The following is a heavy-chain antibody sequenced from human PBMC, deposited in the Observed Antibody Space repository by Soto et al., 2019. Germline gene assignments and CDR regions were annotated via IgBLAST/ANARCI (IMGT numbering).Heavy chain of an antibody. V-gene: IGHV1-18*01. D-gene: IGHD2-2*01. CDR3: AREGPAYCSSTSCYYYYGMDV. Sequence: ASVKVSCKASGYTFTSYGISWVRQAPGQGLEWKGRISAYNGNTNYAQKLQGRVTMTTDTSTSTAYMELRSLRSDDTAVYYCAREGPAYCSSTSCYYYYGMDVWGQGTTVTVSS. CDR2: ISAYNGNT. CDR1: GYTFTSYG. J-gene: IGHJ6*02.